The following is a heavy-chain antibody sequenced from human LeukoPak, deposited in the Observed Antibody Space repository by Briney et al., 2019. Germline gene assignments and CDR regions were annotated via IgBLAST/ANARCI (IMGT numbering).Heavy chain of an antibody. CDR2: IWYDGSKK. CDR1: GFSFDTQG. D-gene: IGHD3-16*01. V-gene: IGHV3-33*01. Sequence: GGSLRLSCAASGFSFDTQGMHWVRQAPGKGLEWVAVIWYDGSKKYYADSVKGRFTISRDNSKKSLFLQMNSLRAEDTALYYCARDVFADSSGGSFDFWGQGTLVTVSS. CDR3: ARDVFADSSGGSFDF. J-gene: IGHJ4*02.